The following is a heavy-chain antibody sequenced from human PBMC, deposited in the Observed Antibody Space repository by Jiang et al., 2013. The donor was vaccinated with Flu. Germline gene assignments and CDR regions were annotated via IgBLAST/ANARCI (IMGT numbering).Heavy chain of an antibody. D-gene: IGHD1-20*01. V-gene: IGHV6-1*01. CDR2: TYYRSKWYN. CDR1: GDSVSSNSVA. CDR3: ARGYTWSFDY. Sequence: QTLSLTCAISGDSVSSNSVAWHWIRQSPSRGLEWLGRTYYRSKWYNDYAVSVKTRITVDLDTSKNQFSLQLNSVTPEDTAVYYCARGYTWSFDYWGQGTLVTVSS. J-gene: IGHJ4*02.